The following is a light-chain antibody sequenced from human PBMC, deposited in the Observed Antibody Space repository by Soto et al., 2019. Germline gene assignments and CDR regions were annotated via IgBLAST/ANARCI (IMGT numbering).Light chain of an antibody. Sequence: DIQMTQSPSTLSASVGDRVTITCRSSQNIGSWLAWYQQKPGKAPKLLIYKASILDSGVPSRFAGSGSGTEFTLTISSLQPDDSATYYCQQYDKYSPWAFGQGATGEIK. CDR3: QQYDKYSPWA. J-gene: IGKJ1*01. CDR1: QNIGSW. CDR2: KAS. V-gene: IGKV1-5*03.